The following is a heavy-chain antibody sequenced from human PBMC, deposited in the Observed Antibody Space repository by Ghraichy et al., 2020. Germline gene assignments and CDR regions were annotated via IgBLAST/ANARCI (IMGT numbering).Heavy chain of an antibody. CDR2: INADGNT. J-gene: IGHJ4*02. V-gene: IGHV3-53*04. CDR1: GFTINTNY. Sequence: GGSLRLSCAASGFTINTNYMSWVRQAPGKGLQWVSLINADGNTYYADSAKGRLTISRQTSKNMLYLQMNNLRSEDTAVYYCARGGSGDYGGYDYWGQGTLVSVS. CDR3: ARGGSGDYGGYDY. D-gene: IGHD3-22*01.